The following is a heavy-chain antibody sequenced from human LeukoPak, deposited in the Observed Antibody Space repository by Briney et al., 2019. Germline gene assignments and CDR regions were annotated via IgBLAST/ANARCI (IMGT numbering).Heavy chain of an antibody. Sequence: GSLRLSCAASGVTFSGSGVHWVRQASGKGLEWVGRIRSKANSYATAFPASVKGRFTISRDDSKNTAYLQMNSLKTEDTAVYYCARDTLARYYYDSSGISWGQGTLVTVSS. V-gene: IGHV3-73*01. D-gene: IGHD3-22*01. CDR3: ARDTLARYYYDSSGIS. CDR2: IRSKANSYAT. CDR1: GVTFSGSG. J-gene: IGHJ4*02.